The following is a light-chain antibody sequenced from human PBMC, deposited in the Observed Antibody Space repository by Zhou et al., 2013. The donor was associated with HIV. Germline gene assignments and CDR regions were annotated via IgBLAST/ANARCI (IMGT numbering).Light chain of an antibody. V-gene: IGKV3-15*01. CDR2: GAS. Sequence: EIVMTQSPATLSVSPGERATLSCRASQSVSSNLAWYQQKPGQAPRLLIYGASTRATGIPARFSGSGSGTEFTLTISRLEPEDFAVYYCQQYGDSPWTFSQGTRVE. CDR1: QSVSSN. J-gene: IGKJ1*01. CDR3: QQYGDSPWT.